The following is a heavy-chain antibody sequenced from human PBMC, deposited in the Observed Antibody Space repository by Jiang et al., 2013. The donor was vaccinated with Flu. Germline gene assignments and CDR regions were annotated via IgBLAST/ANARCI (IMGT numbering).Heavy chain of an antibody. CDR1: GFTVSGNY. CDR3: ARQGEYGGDSYYYFNC. CDR2: VYSDGRT. Sequence: VQLVESGGDLIQPGGSLRLSCAASGFTVSGNYMSWVRQAPGKGLEWVSVVYSDGRTYYADSVKGRFTISRDNSKNTLFLQMNSLRVDDTALYYCARQGEYGGDSYYYFNCWGQGTLVTVSS. V-gene: IGHV3-53*01. D-gene: IGHD4-23*01. J-gene: IGHJ4*02.